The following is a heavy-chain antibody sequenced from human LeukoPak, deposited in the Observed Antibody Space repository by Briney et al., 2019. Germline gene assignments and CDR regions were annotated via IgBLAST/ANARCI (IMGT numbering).Heavy chain of an antibody. CDR2: ISGSGGST. V-gene: IGHV3-23*01. CDR3: AKSMVRGVFDY. J-gene: IGHJ4*02. D-gene: IGHD3-10*01. Sequence: GGSLRLSCAASGFTFSSYAMSWVRQAPGKGLEWVSAISGSGGSTYYADSVKGRLTISRDNSKNTLYLQMNGLRAEDTAVYYCAKSMVRGVFDYWGQGTLVTVSS. CDR1: GFTFSSYA.